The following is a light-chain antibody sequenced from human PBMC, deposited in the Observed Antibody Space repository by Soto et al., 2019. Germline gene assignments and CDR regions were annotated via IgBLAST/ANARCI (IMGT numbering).Light chain of an antibody. CDR2: EVT. Sequence: QSALTQPASVSGSPGQSITISCTGTSSDDGSYDLVSWYQQHPGKAPRLIIYEVTKRPSGVSNRFSGSKSGSTASLTFSGLQAEDEADYFCCSYAGVSTFVFGTGTKVTVL. CDR1: SSDDGSYDL. CDR3: CSYAGVSTFV. J-gene: IGLJ1*01. V-gene: IGLV2-23*02.